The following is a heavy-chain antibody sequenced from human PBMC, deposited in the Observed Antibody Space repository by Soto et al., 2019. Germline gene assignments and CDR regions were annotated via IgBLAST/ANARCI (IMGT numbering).Heavy chain of an antibody. J-gene: IGHJ4*02. Sequence: GGSLRLSCAASGFTFNNYAMNWVRQAPGMGLEWVATISNTGGGTYYADSVKGRFTISRDNSKNTLYLQMSSLRVEDTAVYYCAKDRLAGNFDYWGQGAQVTVSS. CDR2: ISNTGGGT. CDR3: AKDRLAGNFDY. CDR1: GFTFNNYA. V-gene: IGHV3-23*01.